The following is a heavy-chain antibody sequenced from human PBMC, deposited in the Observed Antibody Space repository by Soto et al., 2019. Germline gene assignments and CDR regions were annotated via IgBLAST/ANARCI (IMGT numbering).Heavy chain of an antibody. D-gene: IGHD1-7*01. CDR2: INPNSGGT. CDR3: ARAGMQERELGESVCDS. V-gene: IGHV1-2*04. CDR1: GYTFTGYY. J-gene: IGHJ3*02. Sequence: ASVKVSCKASGYTFTGYYMHWVRQAPGQGLEWMGWINPNSGGTNYAQKFQGWVTMTRDTSISTAYMELSRLRSDDTAVYYCARAGMQERELGESVCDSWGQGTMVTVSS.